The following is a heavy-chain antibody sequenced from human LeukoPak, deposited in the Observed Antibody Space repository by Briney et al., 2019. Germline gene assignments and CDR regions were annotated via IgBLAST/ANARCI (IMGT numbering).Heavy chain of an antibody. CDR1: GFTFSGYG. CDR3: AKGANVDY. J-gene: IGHJ4*02. CDR2: IRYDGSNK. Sequence: PGRSLRLSCAASGFTFSGYGMHWVRQAPGKGLQWVAVIRYDGSNKYYADSVKGRFTISRDNSKTTLYLQMNTLKPEDTPVICCAKGANVDYWGQGTLVTVSS. D-gene: IGHD4/OR15-4a*01. V-gene: IGHV3-30*02.